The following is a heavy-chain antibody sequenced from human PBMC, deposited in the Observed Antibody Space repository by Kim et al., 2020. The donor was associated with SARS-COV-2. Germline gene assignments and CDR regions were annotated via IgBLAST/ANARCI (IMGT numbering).Heavy chain of an antibody. Sequence: GGSLRLSCAASGFSVRSNYMTWVRQAPGKGLEWVSVIFVGGTTYYADSVKGRFTISRDNSANTVFLQMTSLRAEDTAAYYCAREHYYGSQSDWGQGTLVT. D-gene: IGHD3-10*01. CDR3: AREHYYGSQSD. J-gene: IGHJ4*02. CDR1: GFSVRSNY. CDR2: IFVGGTT. V-gene: IGHV3-53*01.